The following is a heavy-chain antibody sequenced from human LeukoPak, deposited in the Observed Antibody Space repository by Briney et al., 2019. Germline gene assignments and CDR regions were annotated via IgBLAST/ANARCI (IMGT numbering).Heavy chain of an antibody. D-gene: IGHD6-6*01. CDR3: AKASGSSWYYYGMDV. CDR1: GFTFDDYA. V-gene: IGHV3-9*01. Sequence: GRSLRLSCAASGFTFDDYAMHWVRQAPGKGLEWVSGISWNSGSIGYADSVKGRFTISRDNAKNSLYLQMNSLRAEDTALYYCAKASGSSWYYYGMDVGGQGPTVTV. CDR2: ISWNSGSI. J-gene: IGHJ6*02.